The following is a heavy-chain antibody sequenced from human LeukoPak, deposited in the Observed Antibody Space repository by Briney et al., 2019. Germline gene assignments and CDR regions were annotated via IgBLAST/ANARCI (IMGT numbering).Heavy chain of an antibody. CDR1: GFTFSSYA. V-gene: IGHV3-23*01. CDR3: AKAYYDSSGYYYDY. D-gene: IGHD3-22*01. CDR2: ISGSGGST. J-gene: IGHJ4*02. Sequence: PGGSLRLSCAASGFTFSSYAVSWVRQAPGKGLEWVSAISGSGGSTYYADSVKGRFTISRDNSKNTLYLQMNSLRAEDTAVYYCAKAYYDSSGYYYDYWGQGTLVTVSS.